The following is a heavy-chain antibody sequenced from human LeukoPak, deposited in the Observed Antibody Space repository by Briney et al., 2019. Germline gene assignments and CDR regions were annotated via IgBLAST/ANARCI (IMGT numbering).Heavy chain of an antibody. D-gene: IGHD3-22*01. V-gene: IGHV3-7*01. CDR1: GFTFSSYW. J-gene: IGHJ6*03. CDR2: IKQDGSEK. Sequence: GGSLRLSCAASGFTFSSYWMSWVRQAPGKGLEWVANIKQDGSEKYYVDSVKGRFTISRDNAKNSLYLQMNSLRAEDTAVYYCAREGTADYYDSSGYYYPYYYYYMDVWGKGTTVTVSS. CDR3: AREGTADYYDSSGYYYPYYYYYMDV.